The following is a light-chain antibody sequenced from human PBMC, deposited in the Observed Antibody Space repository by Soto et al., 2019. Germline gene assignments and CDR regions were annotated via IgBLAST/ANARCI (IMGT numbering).Light chain of an antibody. J-gene: IGKJ2*01. Sequence: DIQMTQSPSSLSASVGDRVTITCRASQGITTYLNWYQHKPGKAPKLLIYAAISLQSGVPSRLSGSGSGTDFTLTISSLQPEDFATYYCQQTYSTPHTFGQGTKVDIK. V-gene: IGKV1-39*01. CDR1: QGITTY. CDR3: QQTYSTPHT. CDR2: AAI.